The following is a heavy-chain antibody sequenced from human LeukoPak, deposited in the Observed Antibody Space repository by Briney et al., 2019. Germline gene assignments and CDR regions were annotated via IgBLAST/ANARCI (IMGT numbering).Heavy chain of an antibody. J-gene: IGHJ4*02. D-gene: IGHD4-17*01. CDR1: GGSLSSGGYY. CDR3: ARGDYGDGPNY. CDR2: IFYSGST. V-gene: IGHV4-31*11. Sequence: SETLSLTCAVSGGSLSSGGYYWSWIRQLPGKGPEWIGHIFYSGSTYNNPSLKSRVTISVDTSKNQFSLKLSSVTAADTAVYYCARGDYGDGPNYWGQGTLVTVSS.